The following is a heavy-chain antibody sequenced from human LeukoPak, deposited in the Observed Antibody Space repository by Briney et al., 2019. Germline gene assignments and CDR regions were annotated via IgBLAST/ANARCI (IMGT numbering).Heavy chain of an antibody. CDR1: GFTFSDYY. V-gene: IGHV3-11*04. CDR2: ISSSGSTI. D-gene: IGHD1-26*01. CDR3: ARDWASPGPTTI. Sequence: SLRLSCAASGFTFSDYYMSWIRQAPGEGLEWVSYISSSGSTIYYADSVKGRFTISRDNAKSSLYLQMNSLRAEDTAIYYCARDWASPGPTTIWGQGTLVTVSS. J-gene: IGHJ4*02.